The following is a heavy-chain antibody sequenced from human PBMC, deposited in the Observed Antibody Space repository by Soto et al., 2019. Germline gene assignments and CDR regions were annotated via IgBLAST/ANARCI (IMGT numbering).Heavy chain of an antibody. J-gene: IGHJ5*02. CDR2: INVYNGDS. CDR1: GYIFTKYG. D-gene: IGHD2-21*02. Sequence: QVQVVQSGPELKKPGASVKVSCKAQGYIFTKYGIGWVRQAPGHGREWMGVINVYNGDSKVAQKFQDRVSMTTDTATDTAYMEMTRLRSGDTAVYYCARLQLGGDRMLNWFDPWGQGTLVTVSS. CDR3: ARLQLGGDRMLNWFDP. V-gene: IGHV1-18*01.